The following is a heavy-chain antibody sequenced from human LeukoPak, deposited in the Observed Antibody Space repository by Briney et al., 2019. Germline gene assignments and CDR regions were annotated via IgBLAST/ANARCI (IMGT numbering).Heavy chain of an antibody. Sequence: SETLSLTCTVSGGSISRGEYYWTWVRQSPGKGLEWVGYIYNSGKTYYNPSLKSRVTISVDKSNNQFSLKLSSVTAADTAVYYCARNAQSGHYIDHWGQGILVTVSS. D-gene: IGHD3-10*01. CDR1: GGSISRGEYY. J-gene: IGHJ4*02. V-gene: IGHV4-30-2*06. CDR2: IYNSGKT. CDR3: ARNAQSGHYIDH.